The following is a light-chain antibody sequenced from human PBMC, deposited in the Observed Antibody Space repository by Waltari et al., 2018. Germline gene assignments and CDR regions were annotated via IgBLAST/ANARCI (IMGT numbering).Light chain of an antibody. CDR3: NSYAGSNSVL. V-gene: IGLV2-8*01. CDR1: SSDVGGYYC. CDR2: DVS. J-gene: IGLJ2*01. Sequence: QSALTQPPSAFGSPGQSVTISCTGTSSDVGGYYCVSCYQQPPGKAPKLMIYDVSKRPTGVLDRVRGSKSGNTAYRTDVGLQAEDEADYYCNSYAGSNSVLFGAGTKLTGL.